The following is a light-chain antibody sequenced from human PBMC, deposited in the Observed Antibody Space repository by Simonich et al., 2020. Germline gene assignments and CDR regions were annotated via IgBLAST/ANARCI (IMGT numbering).Light chain of an antibody. CDR3: QQYDNLPIT. V-gene: IGKV1-33*01. CDR2: DAS. CDR1: QDIRNY. Sequence: DIQMTQSPSSLSASVGDRGTITCQARQDIRNYLNWYQQKPGKAPKLLIYDASNLETGVPSRFSGSGSGTDFTFTISSLQPEDIATYYCQQYDNLPITFGQGTRLEIK. J-gene: IGKJ5*01.